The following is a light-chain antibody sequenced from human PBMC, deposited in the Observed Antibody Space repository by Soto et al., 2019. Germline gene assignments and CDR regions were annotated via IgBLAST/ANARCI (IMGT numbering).Light chain of an antibody. Sequence: EIVLTQSPATLSLSPGERATLSCRASQSVSSYLAWYQQKPGQAPRLLIYDASNRATGIPARFSGSGSGTDFTLTISSLEPEDFSVYYCQQRSNWPALTFGGGPKVDIK. J-gene: IGKJ4*01. CDR2: DAS. CDR3: QQRSNWPALT. CDR1: QSVSSY. V-gene: IGKV3-11*01.